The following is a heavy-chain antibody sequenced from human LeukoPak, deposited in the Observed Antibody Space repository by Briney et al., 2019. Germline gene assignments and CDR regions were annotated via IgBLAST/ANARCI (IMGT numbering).Heavy chain of an antibody. CDR2: IKQDGSEK. CDR1: GFTFSSYW. V-gene: IGHV3-7*01. D-gene: IGHD3-3*01. CDR3: ARELPRYYDFWSGYRSPWFDP. J-gene: IGHJ5*02. Sequence: GGSLRLSCAASGFTFSSYWMSWVRQAPGKGPEWVANIKQDGSEKYYVDSVKGRFTISRDNAKNSLYLQMNSLRAEDTAVYYCARELPRYYDFWSGYRSPWFDPWGQGTLVTVSS.